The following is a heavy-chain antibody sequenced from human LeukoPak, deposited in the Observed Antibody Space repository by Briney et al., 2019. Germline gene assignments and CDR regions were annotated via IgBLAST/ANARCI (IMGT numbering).Heavy chain of an antibody. Sequence: SGGSLRLSCAASGFTFSSYAMSWVRQAPGKGLEWVSAISGSGGSTYYADSVKGRFTISRDNSKNTLYLQMNSLRAEDTAVYYCARERTGIPGYYFDYWGQGTLVTVSS. CDR2: ISGSGGST. D-gene: IGHD1-14*01. CDR3: ARERTGIPGYYFDY. CDR1: GFTFSSYA. V-gene: IGHV3-23*01. J-gene: IGHJ4*02.